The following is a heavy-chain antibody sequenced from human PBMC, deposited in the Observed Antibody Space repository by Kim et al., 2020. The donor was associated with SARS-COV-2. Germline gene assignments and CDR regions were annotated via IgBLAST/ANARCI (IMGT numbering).Heavy chain of an antibody. V-gene: IGHV4-61*02. Sequence: SETLSLTCTVSGGSISSGSYYWSWIRQPAGKGLEWIGRIYTSGSTNYNPSLKSRVTISVDTSKNQFSLKLSSVTAADTAVYYCARTKARMGYLPDYWGQGTLVTVSS. CDR3: ARTKARMGYLPDY. J-gene: IGHJ4*02. D-gene: IGHD2-15*01. CDR2: IYTSGST. CDR1: GGSISSGSYY.